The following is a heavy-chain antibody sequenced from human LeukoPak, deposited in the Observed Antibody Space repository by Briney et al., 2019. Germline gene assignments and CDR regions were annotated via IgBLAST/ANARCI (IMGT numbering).Heavy chain of an antibody. CDR1: GGSISSSSYY. D-gene: IGHD3-10*01. CDR3: ARRELLSTPDAFDI. CDR2: IYYSGST. V-gene: IGHV4-39*01. J-gene: IGHJ3*02. Sequence: SETLSLTCTVSGGSISSSSYYWGWIRQPPGKGLEWIGSIYYSGSTYYKPSLKSRVTISVDTSKNQFSLKVSSVTAADTAVYYCARRELLSTPDAFDIWGQGTMVTVSS.